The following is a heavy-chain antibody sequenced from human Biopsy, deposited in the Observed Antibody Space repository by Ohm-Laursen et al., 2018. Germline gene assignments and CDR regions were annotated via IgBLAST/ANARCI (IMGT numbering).Heavy chain of an antibody. V-gene: IGHV3-11*06. CDR1: GFHFSDYY. CDR2: ITGGGNYI. J-gene: IGHJ4*02. CDR3: ATAAYAPPYFDL. Sequence: SLRLSCAASGFHFSDYYMSWIRQAPGKGLEWVSSITGGGNYINYADSVRGRFTISRDNSKNSVYLVMSSLRAEDTAVYFCATAAYAPPYFDLWGRGTVVTVSS. D-gene: IGHD4-17*01.